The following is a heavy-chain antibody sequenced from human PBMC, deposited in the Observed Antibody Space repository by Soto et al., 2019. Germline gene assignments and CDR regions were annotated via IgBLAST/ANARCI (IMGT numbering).Heavy chain of an antibody. CDR1: GDSISTYY. V-gene: IGHV4-59*01. J-gene: IGHJ4*02. D-gene: IGHD6-13*01. Sequence: SETLSLTCTVSGDSISTYYWSWIRQPPGKGLQWIGYIFYSGGTAYNPSLESRVSISLDMSKKQFSLKLNSVTAADTAAYYCARVQLVQKVNEYWGQLTQVNVSS. CDR2: IFYSGGT. CDR3: ARVQLVQKVNEY.